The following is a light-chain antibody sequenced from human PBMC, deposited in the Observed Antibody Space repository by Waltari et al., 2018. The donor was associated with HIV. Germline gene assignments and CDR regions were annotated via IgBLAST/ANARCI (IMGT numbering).Light chain of an antibody. CDR3: LLSYSGARPHVV. J-gene: IGLJ2*01. CDR2: DTN. Sequence: QAVVTQEPSLTVSPGGTVTLTCGSTTGAVTSGHYPYWFQQKPGQAPRTLIYDTNNKHSWTPARFSGSLLGGRAALTLSGAQPEDEAEYYCLLSYSGARPHVVFGGWTKLTVL. CDR1: TGAVTSGHY. V-gene: IGLV7-46*01.